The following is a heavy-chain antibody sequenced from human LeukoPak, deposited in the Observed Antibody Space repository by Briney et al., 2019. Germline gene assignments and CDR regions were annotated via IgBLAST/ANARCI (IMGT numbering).Heavy chain of an antibody. CDR3: AKDSDTVMVTAFDY. D-gene: IGHD5-18*01. J-gene: IGHJ4*02. Sequence: GRSLRPACAASGFTFSTYAMSWVRHPAGNWLELGSAISGSGGSTYYADSVKGRFTISRDNSKNTLYLQMNSLRAADKAVYYCAKDSDTVMVTAFDYWGQGTLVIVSS. CDR2: ISGSGGST. CDR1: GFTFSTYA. V-gene: IGHV3-23*01.